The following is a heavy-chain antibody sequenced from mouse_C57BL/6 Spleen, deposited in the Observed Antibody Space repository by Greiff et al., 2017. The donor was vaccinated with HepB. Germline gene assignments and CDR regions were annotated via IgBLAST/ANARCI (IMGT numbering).Heavy chain of an antibody. Sequence: VQLKESGPELVKPGASVKISCKASGYSFTDYNMNWVKQSNGKSLEWIGVINPNYGTTSYNQKFKGKATLTVDQSSSTAYMQLNSLTSEDSAVYYCASQNYYSNWYFDVWGTGTTVTVSS. CDR1: GYSFTDYN. V-gene: IGHV1-39*01. D-gene: IGHD2-5*01. CDR3: ASQNYYSNWYFDV. CDR2: INPNYGTT. J-gene: IGHJ1*03.